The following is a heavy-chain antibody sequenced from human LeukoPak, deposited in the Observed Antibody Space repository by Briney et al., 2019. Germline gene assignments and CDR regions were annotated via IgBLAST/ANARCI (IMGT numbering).Heavy chain of an antibody. J-gene: IGHJ4*02. Sequence: GGSLRLSCAASGFTFSSYWMHWVRQAPGKGLVGVSRVNPQGSGTSYTDSVKGRFTISRDNAKDALHLRMDSLRVEDTAVYYCARARWSSTGWFLGYWGQGTLVTVSS. D-gene: IGHD6-19*01. V-gene: IGHV3-74*01. CDR2: VNPQGSGT. CDR3: ARARWSSTGWFLGY. CDR1: GFTFSSYW.